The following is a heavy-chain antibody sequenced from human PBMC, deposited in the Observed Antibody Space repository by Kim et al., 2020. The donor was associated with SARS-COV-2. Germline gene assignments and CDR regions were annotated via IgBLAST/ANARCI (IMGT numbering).Heavy chain of an antibody. D-gene: IGHD3-22*01. CDR3: ARAPSGYPDY. CDR2: ISYDGSNK. Sequence: GGSLRLSCAASGFTFSSYAMHWVRQAPGKGLEWVAVISYDGSNKYYADSVKGRFTISRDNSKNTLYLQMNSLRAEDTAVYYCARAPSGYPDYWGQGTLVT. V-gene: IGHV3-30-3*01. J-gene: IGHJ4*02. CDR1: GFTFSSYA.